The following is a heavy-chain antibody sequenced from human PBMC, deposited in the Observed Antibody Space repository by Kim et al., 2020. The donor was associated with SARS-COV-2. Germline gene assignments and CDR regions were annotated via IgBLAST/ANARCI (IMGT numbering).Heavy chain of an antibody. CDR1: GYTFTGYY. V-gene: IGHV1-2*02. D-gene: IGHD2-2*01. CDR2: INPNSGGT. CDR3: ARGGYCSSTSCYEGAFDI. Sequence: ASVKVSCKASGYTFTGYYMHWVRQAPGQGLEWMGWINPNSGGTNYAQKFQGRVTMTRDTSISTAYMELSRLRSDDTAVYYCARGGYCSSTSCYEGAFDIWGQGTMVTVSS. J-gene: IGHJ3*02.